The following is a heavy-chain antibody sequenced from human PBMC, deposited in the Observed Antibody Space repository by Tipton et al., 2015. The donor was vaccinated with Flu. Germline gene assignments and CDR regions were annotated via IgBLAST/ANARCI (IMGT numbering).Heavy chain of an antibody. CDR1: GGSISSGGYY. CDR2: TYYSGST. Sequence: TLSLTCTVSGGSISSGGYYWSWIRQHPGKGLEWIGYTYYSGSTYYNPSLKSRVTISIDTSKNQFSLKLRSVTAPDTAVYYCARALQNYFDYWGQGTLVTVSS. J-gene: IGHJ4*02. CDR3: ARALQNYFDY. V-gene: IGHV4-31*03.